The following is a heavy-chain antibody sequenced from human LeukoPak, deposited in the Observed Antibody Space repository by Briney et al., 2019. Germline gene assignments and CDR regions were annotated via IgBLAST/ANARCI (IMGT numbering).Heavy chain of an antibody. CDR2: IRYDGTDK. D-gene: IGHD3-10*01. Sequence: PGGSLRLSCAASGFTFSSFGMHWVRQAPGKGLEWVAFIRYDGTDKYYADSVKGRFTISRDNSKNTLYLQMNSLRPEDTAVYYCARAKGSLQDWGQGTLVTVSS. V-gene: IGHV3-30*02. J-gene: IGHJ4*02. CDR3: ARAKGSLQD. CDR1: GFTFSSFG.